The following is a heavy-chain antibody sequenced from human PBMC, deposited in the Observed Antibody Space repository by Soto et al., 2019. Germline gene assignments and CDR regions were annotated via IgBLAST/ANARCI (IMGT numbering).Heavy chain of an antibody. V-gene: IGHV6-1*01. J-gene: IGHJ5*02. CDR1: GDSVSSNSAA. CDR3: AVESDPQWGGWFDP. CDR2: TYYRSKWYN. D-gene: IGHD1-26*01. Sequence: SQTLSLTCVISGDSVSSNSAAWNWIRQSPSRGLEWLGRTYYRSKWYNDYAVSVKSRITINPDTSKNQFSLQLNSVTPEDTAVYYCAVESDPQWGGWFDPWGQGTLVTVSS.